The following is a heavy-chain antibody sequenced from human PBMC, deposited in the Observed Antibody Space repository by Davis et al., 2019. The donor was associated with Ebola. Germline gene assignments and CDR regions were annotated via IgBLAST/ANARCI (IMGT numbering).Heavy chain of an antibody. D-gene: IGHD2-2*02. V-gene: IGHV3-9*01. CDR1: GFTFGDSA. CDR2: ISWNSDSI. J-gene: IGHJ4*02. CDR3: AKGRTIPLALDF. Sequence: PGGSLRLSCAGSGFTFGDSAMHWVRQAPGKGLEWVSGISWNSDSIVYADSVKGRFTISRDNAKNSPYLQMNSLRGEDTALYYCAKGRTIPLALDFWGQGTLVTVSS.